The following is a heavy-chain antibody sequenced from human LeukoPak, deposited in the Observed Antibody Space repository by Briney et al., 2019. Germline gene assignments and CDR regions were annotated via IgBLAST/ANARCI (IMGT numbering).Heavy chain of an antibody. V-gene: IGHV3-30-3*01. Sequence: PGGSLRLSCAASGFTFSSYAMHWVRQAPGKGLEWVAVISYDGSNKYYADSVKGRFTISRDNSKNTLYLQMNSLRAEDTAVYYCARELRSSAHSGYSSGWYSSRSYYYYYYGMDVWGQGTTVTVSS. J-gene: IGHJ6*02. CDR2: ISYDGSNK. CDR3: ARELRSSAHSGYSSGWYSSRSYYYYYYGMDV. D-gene: IGHD6-19*01. CDR1: GFTFSSYA.